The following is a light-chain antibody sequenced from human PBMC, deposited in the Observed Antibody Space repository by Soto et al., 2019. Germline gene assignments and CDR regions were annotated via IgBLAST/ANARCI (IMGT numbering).Light chain of an antibody. V-gene: IGKV1-5*03. J-gene: IGKJ1*01. CDR1: QRISTW. Sequence: DIQMTQSPSTLSASVGDRVTITCRASQRISTWLAWYQQKPGKAPKLLIYKASSLESGVPSRFSGSGSGTEFTLTISSLQPDDFGSYYCQQYESFSTWTFGQGTKVEIK. CDR3: QQYESFSTWT. CDR2: KAS.